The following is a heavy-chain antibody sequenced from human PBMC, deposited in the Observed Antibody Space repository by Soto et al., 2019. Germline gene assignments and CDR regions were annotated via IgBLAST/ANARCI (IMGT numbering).Heavy chain of an antibody. CDR2: IHYSGST. D-gene: IGHD2-21*01. Sequence: QVQLQESGPGLVKPSETLSLTCTVSGGSINNYYWSWIRQPPGKGLEWIGYIHYSGSTNYNPSLESRATISVDTSKNQFSLTLNSVTAADTAVYFCARLNSRKIPNNYYWYIHVWGKGSTVIVSS. J-gene: IGHJ6*03. CDR3: ARLNSRKIPNNYYWYIHV. CDR1: GGSINNYY. V-gene: IGHV4-59*08.